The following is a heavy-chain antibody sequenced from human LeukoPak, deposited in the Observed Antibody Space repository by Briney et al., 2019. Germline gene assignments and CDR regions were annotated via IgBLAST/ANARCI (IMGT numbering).Heavy chain of an antibody. V-gene: IGHV3-23*01. CDR2: ISGSGGST. D-gene: IGHD2-15*01. J-gene: IGHJ4*02. Sequence: GGSLRLSCAASGFTFSSYAMSWVRQAPGKGLEWVSAISGSGGSTYYADSVKGRFTIPRDNSKNTLYLQMNSLRAEDTAVYYCAKDKDRYCSGGSCYSAEYWGQGTLVTVSS. CDR3: AKDKDRYCSGGSCYSAEY. CDR1: GFTFSSYA.